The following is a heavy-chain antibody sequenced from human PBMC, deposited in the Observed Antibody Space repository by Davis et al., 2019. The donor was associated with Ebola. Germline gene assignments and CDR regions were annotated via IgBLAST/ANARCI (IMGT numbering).Heavy chain of an antibody. CDR1: GGSFSGYY. V-gene: IGHV4-34*01. J-gene: IGHJ1*01. D-gene: IGHD3-22*01. Sequence: PSETLSLTCAVYGGSFSGYYWSWIRQPPGKGLEWIGSIHYSGSTYYNPSLKSRVTISVDTSKNQFSLKLSSVTAADTAVYYCAGRYYYDSSGYRHWGQGTLVTVSS. CDR2: IHYSGST. CDR3: AGRYYYDSSGYRH.